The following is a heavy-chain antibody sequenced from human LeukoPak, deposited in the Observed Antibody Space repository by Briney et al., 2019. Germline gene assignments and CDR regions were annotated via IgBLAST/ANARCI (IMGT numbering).Heavy chain of an antibody. CDR3: VRDIQWRFDP. J-gene: IGHJ5*02. Sequence: ASVKVSCKASGYIFTSYGISWVRQAPGQGLEWMGWISTNKGNTNYAQRLQRRVTMTTDTSTSTAYMELRSLRSDDTAIYYCVRDIQWRFDPWGQGTLVTVSS. CDR2: ISTNKGNT. CDR1: GYIFTSYG. V-gene: IGHV1-18*01. D-gene: IGHD2-8*01.